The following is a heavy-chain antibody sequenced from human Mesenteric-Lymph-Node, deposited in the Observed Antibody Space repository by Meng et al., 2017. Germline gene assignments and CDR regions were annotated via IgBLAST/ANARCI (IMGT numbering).Heavy chain of an antibody. CDR1: GFTFSSYG. CDR3: AKSLEAAATGFDY. J-gene: IGHJ4*02. Sequence: VQLVESGGGVVPPGRSLRLSCAASGFTFSSYGMHWVRQAPGKGLEWVALISYDGDKTYYGDSVKGRFTISRDISKNTLYLQMNSLRPEDTAVYFCAKSLEAAATGFDYWGQGTLVTVSS. CDR2: ISYDGDKT. V-gene: IGHV3-30*18. D-gene: IGHD2-15*01.